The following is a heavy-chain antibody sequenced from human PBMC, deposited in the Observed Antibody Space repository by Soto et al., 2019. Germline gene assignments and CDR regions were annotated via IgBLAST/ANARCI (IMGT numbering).Heavy chain of an antibody. CDR2: IYYSGST. D-gene: IGHD2-15*01. CDR1: GGSISSYY. V-gene: IGHV4-59*01. Sequence: SETLSLTCTVSGGSISSYYWSWIRQPPGKGLEWIGYIYYSGSTNYNPSLKSRVTISVDTSKNQFSLKLSSVTAADTAVYYCAGESLNCSGGSCYPAAPDYWGQGTLVTVSS. CDR3: AGESLNCSGGSCYPAAPDY. J-gene: IGHJ4*02.